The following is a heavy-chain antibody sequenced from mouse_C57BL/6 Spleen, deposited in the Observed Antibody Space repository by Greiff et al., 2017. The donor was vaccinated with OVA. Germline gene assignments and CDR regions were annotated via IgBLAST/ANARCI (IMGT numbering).Heavy chain of an antibody. D-gene: IGHD4-1*01. Sequence: EVQLQQSGPVLVKPGASVKMSCKASGYTFTDYYMNWVKQSPGKSLEWIGVINPYNGGTSYNQKFKGKATLTVDKSSSTAYMELNSLTSEDSAVYYCARKAELGLYAMDYWGQGTSVTVSS. J-gene: IGHJ4*01. CDR3: ARKAELGLYAMDY. V-gene: IGHV1-19*01. CDR2: INPYNGGT. CDR1: GYTFTDYY.